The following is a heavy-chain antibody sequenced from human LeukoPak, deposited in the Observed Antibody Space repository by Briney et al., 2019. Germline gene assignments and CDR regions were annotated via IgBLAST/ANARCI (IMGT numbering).Heavy chain of an antibody. Sequence: GRSLRLSCAASGFTFTTYVMNCVRQAPGGGLEWVSSISESGAGSFYPDSVKGRFTISRDNSKNTIYLQMDSQRAAHTAKTYCAKGISSVNWFGDYWGRGTLVSVSS. V-gene: IGHV3-23*01. CDR3: AKGISSVNWFGDY. CDR2: ISESGAGS. D-gene: IGHD3-10*01. J-gene: IGHJ4*02. CDR1: GFTFTTYV.